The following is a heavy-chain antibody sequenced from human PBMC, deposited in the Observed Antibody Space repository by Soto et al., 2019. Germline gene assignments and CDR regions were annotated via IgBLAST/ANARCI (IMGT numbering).Heavy chain of an antibody. CDR1: GGSFSGYY. V-gene: IGHV4-34*01. Sequence: SETLSLTCAVYGGSFSGYYWSWIRQPPGKGLEWIGEINHSGSTNYNPSLKSRVTISLDTSKNQFFLKLTSVTAADTAVYYWARVPYGPGKYNWFDTWSPGTLVTVSS. D-gene: IGHD3-10*01. CDR2: INHSGST. J-gene: IGHJ5*02. CDR3: ARVPYGPGKYNWFDT.